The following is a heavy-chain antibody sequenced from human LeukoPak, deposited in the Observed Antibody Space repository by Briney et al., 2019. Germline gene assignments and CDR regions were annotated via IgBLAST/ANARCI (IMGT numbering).Heavy chain of an antibody. J-gene: IGHJ4*02. D-gene: IGHD6-19*01. V-gene: IGHV4-61*02. CDR3: ARISGRSYYFDY. CDR1: GGFISSGSYY. CDR2: IYTSGST. Sequence: PSETLSLTCTVSGGFISSGSYYWSWIRQPAGKGLEWIGRIYTSGSTNYNPSLKSRVTISVDTSKNQFSLKLSSVTAADTAVYYCARISGRSYYFDYWGQGTLVTVSS.